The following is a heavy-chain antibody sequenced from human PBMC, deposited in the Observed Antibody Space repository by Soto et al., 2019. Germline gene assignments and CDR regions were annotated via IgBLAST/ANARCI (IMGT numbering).Heavy chain of an antibody. CDR1: GFTFSSCA. CDR2: ISDDGTNK. CDR3: ARDGSYYDVLTEHYFDV. D-gene: IGHD3-9*01. Sequence: QVQLVESGGGVVQPGRSLRLSCAASGFTFSSCAMHWVRQAPGKGLEWVAVISDDGTNKDYADSVKGRFTISRDKSKSTLDLQMDSLRPEDTAVYYCARDGSYYDVLTEHYFDVWGQGTLVSVSA. V-gene: IGHV3-30*04. J-gene: IGHJ4*02.